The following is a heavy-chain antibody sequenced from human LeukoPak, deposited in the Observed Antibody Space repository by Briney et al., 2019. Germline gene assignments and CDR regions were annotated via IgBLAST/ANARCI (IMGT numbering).Heavy chain of an antibody. Sequence: GSLRLSCAASGFTFSSYWMHWVRQTPGKGLVWVSRINSDGSTTNYADSVKGRFTISRDNSKNTLYLQMNSLRAEDTAVYYCARAPELRFLEWLMDPIFDYWGQGTLVTVSS. CDR3: ARAPELRFLEWLMDPIFDY. CDR1: GFTFSSYW. D-gene: IGHD3-3*01. V-gene: IGHV3-74*01. CDR2: INSDGSTT. J-gene: IGHJ4*02.